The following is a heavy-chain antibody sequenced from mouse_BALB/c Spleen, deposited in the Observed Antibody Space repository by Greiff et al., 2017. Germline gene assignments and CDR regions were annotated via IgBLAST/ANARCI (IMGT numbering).Heavy chain of an antibody. CDR1: GFSLTSYG. Sequence: VQVVESGPGLVQPSQSLSITCTVSGFSLTSYGVHWVRQSPGKGLEWLGVIWSGGSTDHNAAFISRLSISKDNSKSQVFFKMNSLQANDTAIYYCARNKNYLYAMDYWGQGTSVTVSS. CDR2: IWSGGST. D-gene: IGHD5-5*01. CDR3: ARNKNYLYAMDY. V-gene: IGHV2-2*02. J-gene: IGHJ4*01.